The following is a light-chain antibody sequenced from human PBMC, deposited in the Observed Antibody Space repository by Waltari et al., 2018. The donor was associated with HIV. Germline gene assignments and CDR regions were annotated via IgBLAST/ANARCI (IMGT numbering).Light chain of an antibody. CDR3: SSYAANNTFVI. Sequence: QSALTQPPSASGPPGQSVTISCTGTRHDVGRYDFVSWYQLRPGNVPKLIIYEVTKRPSGVAVRFSGSKSGNTASLTVSGLQNDDEADYYCSSYAANNTFVIFGGGTKLTVL. J-gene: IGLJ2*01. CDR2: EVT. V-gene: IGLV2-8*01. CDR1: RHDVGRYDF.